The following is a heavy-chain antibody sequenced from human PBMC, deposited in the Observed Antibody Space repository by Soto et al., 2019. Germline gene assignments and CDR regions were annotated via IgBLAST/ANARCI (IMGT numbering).Heavy chain of an antibody. V-gene: IGHV1-46*03. CDR2: INPSGGST. CDR1: GYTFTICY. D-gene: IGHD2-2*01. Sequence: GASVKVSCKASGYTFTICYIHWVRQAPGQGLEWMGVINPSGGSTSYAQNFQGRVTMTRDTSTSTVYMELSSLRSEDTAVYYCVRESTPTRWFDPWGQGTLVTVSS. CDR3: VRESTPTRWFDP. J-gene: IGHJ5*02.